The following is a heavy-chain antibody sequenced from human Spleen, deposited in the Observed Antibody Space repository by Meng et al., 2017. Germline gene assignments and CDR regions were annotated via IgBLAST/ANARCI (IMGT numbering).Heavy chain of an antibody. Sequence: GGSLRLSCAASGFTFSGHWMHWVRQAPGKGLVRVSRINTDGSTTTYADSVKGRFTISRDNAKNTLYLQMNSLRAGDTAVYYCTNDRLNHWGQGTLVTVSS. CDR3: TNDRLNH. CDR2: INTDGSTT. D-gene: IGHD1-1*01. V-gene: IGHV3-74*01. J-gene: IGHJ1*01. CDR1: GFTFSGHW.